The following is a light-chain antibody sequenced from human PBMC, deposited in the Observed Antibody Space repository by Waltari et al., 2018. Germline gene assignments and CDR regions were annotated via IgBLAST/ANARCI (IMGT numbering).Light chain of an antibody. V-gene: IGKV4-1*01. CDR2: LAS. CDR1: QSVLYSSNNKNY. CDR3: QQYYSTPWT. Sequence: DIVMTQSPDSLAVSLGERATINCKSSQSVLYSSNNKNYLAWYQQKPGQPLKLLIYLASTREAGVPGRFSGSGSGTDFTLTISSLQAEDVAVYYCQQYYSTPWTFGQGTKVEIK. J-gene: IGKJ1*01.